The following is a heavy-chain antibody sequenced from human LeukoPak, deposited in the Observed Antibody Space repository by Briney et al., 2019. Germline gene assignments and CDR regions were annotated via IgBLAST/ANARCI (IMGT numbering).Heavy chain of an antibody. V-gene: IGHV3-30*02. CDR1: GFTFSSYG. D-gene: IGHD3-10*01. CDR2: IRYDGSNK. J-gene: IGHJ5*02. CDR3: AKGALWFGELWGLDP. Sequence: WGSLRLSCAASGFTFSSYGMHWVRQVPGKGLEWVAFIRYDGSNKYYADSVKGRFTISRDNSKNTLYLQMNSLRAEDTAVYYCAKGALWFGELWGLDPWGQGTLVTVSS.